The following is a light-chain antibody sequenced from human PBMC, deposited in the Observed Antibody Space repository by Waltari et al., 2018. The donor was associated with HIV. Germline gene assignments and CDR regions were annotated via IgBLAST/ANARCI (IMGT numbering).Light chain of an antibody. Sequence: DIVMTQSPATLSVSPGERATLSCRASQSISNNLAWYQQKPGQAPRLLMYDASTRATGVPARFSGSESGTEFTLTISSLQSEDFAIYYCQQYINWPPYTFGQGTKLEIK. CDR3: QQYINWPPYT. V-gene: IGKV3-15*01. CDR1: QSISNN. CDR2: DAS. J-gene: IGKJ2*01.